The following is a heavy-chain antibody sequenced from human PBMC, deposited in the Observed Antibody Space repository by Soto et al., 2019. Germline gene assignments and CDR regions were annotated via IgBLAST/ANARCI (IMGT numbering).Heavy chain of an antibody. V-gene: IGHV4-31*03. CDR3: ARRAVVASTYFVDY. Sequence: SETLSPTCTVSGGSISSGGYYWSWIRQHPGKGLEWIGYIYYSGSTYYNPSLKRRVTISVDTSKNQFSLKLSSVTAADTAVYYCARRAVVASTYFVDYWGQGALVTVSS. CDR2: IYYSGST. CDR1: GGSISSGGYY. J-gene: IGHJ4*02. D-gene: IGHD2-15*01.